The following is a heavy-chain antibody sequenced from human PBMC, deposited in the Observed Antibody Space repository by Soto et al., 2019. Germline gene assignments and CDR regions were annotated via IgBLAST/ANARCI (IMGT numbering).Heavy chain of an antibody. CDR3: ARWGTTGGLDV. CDR2: TSYDGTNK. V-gene: IGHV3-30*19. J-gene: IGHJ4*02. CDR1: GFTFRSFV. D-gene: IGHD3-16*01. Sequence: QVQLVESGGGVVQPGTSLRLSCVGSGFTFRSFVIHWVRQAPGRGLEWVALTSYDGTNKYFGDSVKGRFTISRDNSRNTADLQMDSLRLEDTALYYCARWGTTGGLDVWGQGTLVSVSS.